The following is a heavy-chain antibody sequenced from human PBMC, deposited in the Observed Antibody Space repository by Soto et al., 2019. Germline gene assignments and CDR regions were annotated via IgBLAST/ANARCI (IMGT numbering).Heavy chain of an antibody. CDR1: GFTFSNYA. D-gene: IGHD3-22*01. CDR2: ISYDGSNE. Sequence: QVQLVESGGGVVQPGRSLRLSCAASGFTFSNYALHWVRQAPGKGLEWVTLISYDGSNEYYADAVKGRFTISRDNSSNTLYLQKNSLRAEDTGVYYCARDRDYDSSGLYYYGMEVWGQGTTVTVSS. V-gene: IGHV3-30*14. J-gene: IGHJ6*02. CDR3: ARDRDYDSSGLYYYGMEV.